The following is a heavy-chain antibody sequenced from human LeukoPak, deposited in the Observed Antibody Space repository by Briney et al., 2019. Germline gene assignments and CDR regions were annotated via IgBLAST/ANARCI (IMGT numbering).Heavy chain of an antibody. V-gene: IGHV1-2*02. D-gene: IGHD3-22*01. CDR3: ARDRRRYYDHKWLIWFDP. Sequence: ASLKVSCKASGYTFAGPYIHWMRQAPGQGLEWMGWINPNSGATNYAQKFQGRVTMTRDTSISTAYMELSRLRSDDTAVYYCARDRRRYYDHKWLIWFDPWGQGTLVTVSS. CDR1: GYTFAGPY. CDR2: INPNSGAT. J-gene: IGHJ5*02.